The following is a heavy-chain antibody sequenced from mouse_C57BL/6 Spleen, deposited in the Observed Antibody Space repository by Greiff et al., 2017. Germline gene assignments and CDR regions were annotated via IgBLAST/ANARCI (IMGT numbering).Heavy chain of an antibody. CDR3: ARFSTVVGAMDY. J-gene: IGHJ4*01. D-gene: IGHD1-1*01. CDR2: IYPGSGST. CDR1: GYTFTSYW. V-gene: IGHV1-55*01. Sequence: QVQLQQPGAELVKPGASVKMSCKASGYTFTSYWITWVKQRPGQGLEWIGDIYPGSGSTNYNEKFKSKATLTVDTSSSTAYMQLSSLTSEDSAVYYCARFSTVVGAMDYWGQGTSGTVSS.